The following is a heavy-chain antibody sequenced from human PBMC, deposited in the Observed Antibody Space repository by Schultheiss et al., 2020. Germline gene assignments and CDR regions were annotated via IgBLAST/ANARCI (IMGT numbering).Heavy chain of an antibody. V-gene: IGHV4-61*01. D-gene: IGHD3-9*01. J-gene: IGHJ6*03. CDR2: IYHSGST. CDR1: GGSVSSGSYY. CDR3: ARGRYDILTGIYYYYYYMDV. Sequence: SETLSLTCTVSGGSVSSGSYYWSWIRQPPGKGLEWIGEIYHSGSTNYNPSLKGRVTISVDKSKNQFSLKLSSVTAADTAVYYCARGRYDILTGIYYYYYYMDVWGKGTTVTVYS.